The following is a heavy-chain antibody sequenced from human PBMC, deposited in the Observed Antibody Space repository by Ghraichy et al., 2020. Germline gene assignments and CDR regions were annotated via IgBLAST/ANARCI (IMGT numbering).Heavy chain of an antibody. CDR3: ARDLVYSSHIVVVTAIRYYGMDV. J-gene: IGHJ6*02. D-gene: IGHD2-21*02. CDR1: GFTFSSYG. Sequence: GGSLRLSCAASGFTFSSYGMHWVRQAPGKGLEWVAVIWYDGSNKYYADSVKGRFTISRDNSKNTLYLQMNSLRAEDTAVYYCARDLVYSSHIVVVTAIRYYGMDVWGQGATVTVSS. CDR2: IWYDGSNK. V-gene: IGHV3-33*01.